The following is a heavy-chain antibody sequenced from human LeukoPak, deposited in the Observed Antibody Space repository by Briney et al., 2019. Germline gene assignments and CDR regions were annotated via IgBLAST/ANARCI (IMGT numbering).Heavy chain of an antibody. CDR1: GGSISSYY. CDR2: IYYSGST. D-gene: IGHD5-18*01. V-gene: IGHV4-59*01. J-gene: IGHJ3*02. CDR3: ARDSRLLRHQGDAFYI. Sequence: KSSETLSLTCTVSGGSISSYYWSWIRQPPGKGLEWIGNIYYSGSTKYNPSLKSRVTISVDTSKNQFSLRLSSVTAADTAVYYCARDSRLLRHQGDAFYIWRQGTGVTVSS.